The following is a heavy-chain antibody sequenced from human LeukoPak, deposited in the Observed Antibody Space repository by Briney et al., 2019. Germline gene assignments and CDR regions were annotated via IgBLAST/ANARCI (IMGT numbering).Heavy chain of an antibody. J-gene: IGHJ4*02. CDR3: ARVVRHLHDLNY. D-gene: IGHD3/OR15-3a*01. CDR1: GFTFSSYS. Sequence: GGSLRLSCAASGFTFSSYSMNWVRQAPGKGREWVSSISSSSSYIYYADSVKGRFTISRDNAKNSLYLQMNSLRAEDTAVYYCARVVRHLHDLNYWGQGTLVTVSS. V-gene: IGHV3-21*04. CDR2: ISSSSSYI.